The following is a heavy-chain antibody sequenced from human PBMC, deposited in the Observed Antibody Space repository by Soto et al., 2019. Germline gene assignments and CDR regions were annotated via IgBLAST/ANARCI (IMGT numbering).Heavy chain of an antibody. CDR2: INPSRGSA. J-gene: IGHJ3*01. Sequence: ASVKVSCKASGYTFFEYFVHWVRQAPGQGLEWIGIINPSRGSATYGPIFQGRVSLTTDMPTSTVYMELSSLRSEDTAIYYCARPLIGNTIDLWGQGTSVTVSS. D-gene: IGHD1-7*01. V-gene: IGHV1-46*01. CDR3: ARPLIGNTIDL. CDR1: GYTFFEYF.